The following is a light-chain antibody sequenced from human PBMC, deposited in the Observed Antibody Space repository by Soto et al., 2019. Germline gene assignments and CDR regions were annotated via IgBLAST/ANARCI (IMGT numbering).Light chain of an antibody. Sequence: EIVLTQSPFTLSLSPVDRAALSCIASQTLRSGYLAWYQHKPGQAPRLLIYDVSSRATGIPDRFSGSGSGTDFTLTISRLEPEDFAVYYCQQYGSSPRAFGQGTKVDIK. CDR1: QTLRSGY. CDR2: DVS. CDR3: QQYGSSPRA. V-gene: IGKV3-20*01. J-gene: IGKJ1*01.